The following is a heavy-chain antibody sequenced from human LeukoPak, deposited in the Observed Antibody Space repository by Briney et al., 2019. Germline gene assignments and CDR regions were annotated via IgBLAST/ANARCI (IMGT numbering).Heavy chain of an antibody. Sequence: KPSETLSLTCTVSGGSISSYYSSWIRQPPGRGLEWIGYISYSGSTNFNPSLKSRVTISVDTSKNQFSLKLSSVTAADTAVYYCAREGTAGTNLNWFDPWGQGTLVTVSS. CDR3: AREGTAGTNLNWFDP. J-gene: IGHJ5*02. CDR1: GGSISSYY. D-gene: IGHD1-1*01. CDR2: ISYSGST. V-gene: IGHV4-59*01.